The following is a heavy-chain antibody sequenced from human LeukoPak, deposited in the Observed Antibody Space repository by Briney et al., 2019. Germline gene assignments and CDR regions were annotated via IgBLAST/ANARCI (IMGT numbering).Heavy chain of an antibody. CDR3: ARVRWELLGGINYYYYGMDV. J-gene: IGHJ6*02. CDR1: GYTFTNYG. CDR2: VSAYNGNT. Sequence: ASVTVSCKASGYTFTNYGFSWVQQAPGQGLEWLGWVSAYNGNTAQKLQGRVTMTTDTSTSTAYMELRSLRSDDTAVYYCARVRWELLGGINYYYYGMDVWGQGTTVTVSS. V-gene: IGHV1-18*01. D-gene: IGHD1-26*01.